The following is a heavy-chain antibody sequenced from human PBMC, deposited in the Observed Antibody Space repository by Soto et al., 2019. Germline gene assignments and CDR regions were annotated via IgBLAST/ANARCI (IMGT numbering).Heavy chain of an antibody. J-gene: IGHJ6*02. V-gene: IGHV1-2*02. D-gene: IGHD2-15*01. CDR2: INPNSGGT. Sequence: ASVKVSCKASGYTFTGYYMHWVRQAPGQGLEWMGWINPNSGGTNYAQKFQGRVTMTRDTSISTAYMELSRLRSDDTAVYYCAREIVVVVAATPPGGMDVWGQGTTVTVSS. CDR3: AREIVVVVAATPPGGMDV. CDR1: GYTFTGYY.